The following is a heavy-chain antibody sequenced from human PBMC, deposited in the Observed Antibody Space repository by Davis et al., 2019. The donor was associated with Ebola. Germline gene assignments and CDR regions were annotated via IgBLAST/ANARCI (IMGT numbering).Heavy chain of an antibody. CDR2: TSHNEREG. J-gene: IGHJ4*02. D-gene: IGHD1-1*01. CDR3: ARALHDEVLDY. Sequence: PGGSLRLSCVASGFTFSNHAMHWVRQAPGKGLEWVAVTSHNEREGFYGESVQGRFTISRDNSENVLYLQMDSLRPDDTAIYFCARALHDEVLDYWGQGTPVTVSS. CDR1: GFTFSNHA. V-gene: IGHV3-30*04.